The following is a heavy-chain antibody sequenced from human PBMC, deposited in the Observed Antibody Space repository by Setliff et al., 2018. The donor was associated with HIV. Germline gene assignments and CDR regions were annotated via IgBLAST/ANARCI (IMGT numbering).Heavy chain of an antibody. D-gene: IGHD3-3*01. Sequence: GGSLRLSCAASGFNVGDQAMSWVRQAPGKGLEWVSSISSSSSYIYYAGSVKGRFTNSRDNAKNSLYQQMTSLRAEDTAVYYCARDQGNTIFGVVSRGWFDPWGQGTLVTVSS. V-gene: IGHV3-21*01. CDR1: GFNVGDQA. CDR3: ARDQGNTIFGVVSRGWFDP. J-gene: IGHJ5*02. CDR2: ISSSSSYI.